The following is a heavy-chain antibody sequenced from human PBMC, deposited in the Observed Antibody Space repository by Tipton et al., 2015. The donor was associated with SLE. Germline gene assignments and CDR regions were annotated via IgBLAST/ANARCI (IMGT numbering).Heavy chain of an antibody. Sequence: TLSLTCTVSGGSISSGDYYWSWIRQPPGKGLEWIGYIYYSGSTYYNPSLKSRVTISVDTSKNQFSLKLSSVTAADTAVYYCARAADYYGSGSPYFDYWGQGTLVTVSS. CDR1: GGSISSGDYY. J-gene: IGHJ4*02. V-gene: IGHV4-30-4*08. CDR3: ARAADYYGSGSPYFDY. D-gene: IGHD3-10*01. CDR2: IYYSGST.